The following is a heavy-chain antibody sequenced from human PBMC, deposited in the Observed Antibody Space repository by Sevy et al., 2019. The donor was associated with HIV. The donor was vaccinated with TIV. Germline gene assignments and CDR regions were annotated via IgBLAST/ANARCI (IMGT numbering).Heavy chain of an antibody. J-gene: IGHJ6*02. CDR1: GFILSDYY. CDR2: ISDSDDSI. D-gene: IGHD4-17*01. Sequence: GGSLRLSCAASGFILSDYYMSWIRQAPGKGLEWLSYISDSDDSIYYADSVKGGFTISWDKTKNSLYLQMNSLRAEDTAVYYCARDHVKDGDLGDYYYLAMDVWGQGTTVTVSS. CDR3: ARDHVKDGDLGDYYYLAMDV. V-gene: IGHV3-11*01.